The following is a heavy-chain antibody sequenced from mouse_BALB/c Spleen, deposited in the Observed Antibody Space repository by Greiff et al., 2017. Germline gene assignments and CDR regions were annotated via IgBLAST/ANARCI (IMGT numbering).Heavy chain of an antibody. D-gene: IGHD2-4*01. J-gene: IGHJ4*01. CDR2: ISSGGSYT. CDR1: GFTFSSYA. Sequence: EVQRVESGGGLVKPGGSLKLSCAASGFTFSSYAMSWVRQTPEKRLEWVATISSGGSYTYYPDSVKGRFTISRDNAKNTLYLQMSSLRSEDTAMYYCARHLITTNYYAMDDWGQGTSVTVSS. V-gene: IGHV5-9-3*01. CDR3: ARHLITTNYYAMDD.